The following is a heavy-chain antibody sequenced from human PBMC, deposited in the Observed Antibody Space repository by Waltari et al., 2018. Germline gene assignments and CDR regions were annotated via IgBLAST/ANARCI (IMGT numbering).Heavy chain of an antibody. V-gene: IGHV4-34*01. D-gene: IGHD1-26*01. CDR2: INHSGST. CDR3: ARRGFVGYYYYYMDV. J-gene: IGHJ6*03. Sequence: QVQLQQWGAGLLKPSETLSLTCAVYGGSFSGYYWSWIRQPPGKGLEWIGEINHSGSTNYNPSLKSRVTISVDTSKNQFSLKLSSVTAADTAVYYCARRGFVGYYYYYMDVWGKGTTVTVSS. CDR1: GGSFSGYY.